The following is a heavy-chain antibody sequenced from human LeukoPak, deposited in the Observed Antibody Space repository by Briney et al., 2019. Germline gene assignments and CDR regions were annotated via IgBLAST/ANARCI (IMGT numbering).Heavy chain of an antibody. CDR3: ARGYLEWLLYLDY. D-gene: IGHD3-3*01. J-gene: IGHJ4*02. CDR1: GGSISSYY. Sequence: SETLSLTCTVSGGSISSYYWICIRQPPGKGLEWIGYIYYSGSTNYNPSLKSRVTISVDTSKNQFSLKLSSVTAADTAVYYCARGYLEWLLYLDYWGQGTLVTVSS. V-gene: IGHV4-59*01. CDR2: IYYSGST.